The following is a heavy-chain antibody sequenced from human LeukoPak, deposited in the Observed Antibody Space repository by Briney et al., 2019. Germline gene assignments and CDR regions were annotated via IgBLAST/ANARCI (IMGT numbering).Heavy chain of an antibody. Sequence: GGSLGLSCAGTGFTFNYWMHWVRQAPGKGLVWVSRSSGDGSSTFYAASVKGRFTISRDNAKNTLYLHMESLRADDTAVYYCTRGYSGYGNFDWWGQGALLTVS. V-gene: IGHV3-74*01. J-gene: IGHJ4*02. CDR1: GFTFNYW. CDR2: SSGDGSST. CDR3: TRGYSGYGNFDW. D-gene: IGHD5-12*01.